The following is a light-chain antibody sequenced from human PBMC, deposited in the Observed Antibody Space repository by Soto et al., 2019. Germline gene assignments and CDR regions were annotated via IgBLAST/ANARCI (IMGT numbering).Light chain of an antibody. CDR3: HQYNTWPRT. CDR1: QSVGRN. J-gene: IGKJ1*01. CDR2: GAS. V-gene: IGKV3-15*01. Sequence: EIVMTQSPAALSVSPGEGATLSCRASQSVGRNLAWYQQKPGQAPRLLIHGASTRATGIPAKFSGSGSGTEFTLTIGSLRSEDFAVYYCHQYNTWPRTFGQGTKVEIK.